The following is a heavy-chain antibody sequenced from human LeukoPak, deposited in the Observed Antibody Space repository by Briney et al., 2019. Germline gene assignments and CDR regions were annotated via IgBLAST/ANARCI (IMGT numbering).Heavy chain of an antibody. V-gene: IGHV4-4*02. Sequence: SGTLSLTCAVSGGSISSSTWWTWVRQIPGKGLEWIGEMFHTGSTNYNPSLKSRVTISVDKSKNQFSLNLNSVTAADTAVYYCARVYYYGSGSLSWFDPWGQGTLVTVSS. D-gene: IGHD3-10*01. CDR2: MFHTGST. CDR1: GGSISSSTW. CDR3: ARVYYYGSGSLSWFDP. J-gene: IGHJ5*02.